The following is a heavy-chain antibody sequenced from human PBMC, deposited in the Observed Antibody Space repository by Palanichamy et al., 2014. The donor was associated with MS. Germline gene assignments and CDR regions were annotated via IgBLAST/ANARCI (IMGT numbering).Heavy chain of an antibody. J-gene: IGHJ3*01. CDR2: IRGNGGST. CDR3: TRDWRNKAYDV. V-gene: IGHV3-74*01. D-gene: IGHD1/OR15-1a*01. CDR1: GFSFSAYW. Sequence: EVQLVESGGGLSPSGGSLRLSCVASGFSFSAYWAHWVRQVPGKGLVWVSRIRGNGGSTDYADSVKGRFTISRDNAKNTLYLQMNSLTVEDTAVYYCTRDWRNKAYDVWGQGTMVTVSS.